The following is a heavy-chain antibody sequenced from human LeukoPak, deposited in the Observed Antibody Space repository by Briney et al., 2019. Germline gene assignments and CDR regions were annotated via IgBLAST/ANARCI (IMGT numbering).Heavy chain of an antibody. Sequence: GGSLRLSCAASGLTFINYWMSWVRQAPGKGPEWVANINHDGTEKYYVDSVKGRFTISRDNAKKSLFLQMDRLRDEDTAVYCCTRDCNGSGTYSVDSWGQGTLVTVSS. D-gene: IGHD3-10*01. CDR3: TRDCNGSGTYSVDS. V-gene: IGHV3-7*05. CDR2: INHDGTEK. J-gene: IGHJ4*02. CDR1: GLTFINYW.